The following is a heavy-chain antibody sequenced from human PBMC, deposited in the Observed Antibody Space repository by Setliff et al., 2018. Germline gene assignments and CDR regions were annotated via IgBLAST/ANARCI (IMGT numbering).Heavy chain of an antibody. CDR1: GNSISSDY. CDR2: IYTSGDT. V-gene: IGHV4-4*07. CDR3: ARGKSYYYYMDV. Sequence: SETLSLTGTVSGNSISSDYWSWIRQPAGKGLEWIGRIYTSGDTNYNPSLKSRVTMSVDTSKKQFSLKLSPVTAADTAVYYCARGKSYYYYMDVWGKGTTVTVSS. J-gene: IGHJ6*03.